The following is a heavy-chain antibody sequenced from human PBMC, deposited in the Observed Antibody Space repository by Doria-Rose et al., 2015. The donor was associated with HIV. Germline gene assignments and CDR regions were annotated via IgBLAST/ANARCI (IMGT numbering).Heavy chain of an antibody. J-gene: IGHJ4*02. D-gene: IGHD6-13*01. Sequence: QITLKESGPVLVKPTETLTLTCTVSGVSLSSPGMGVSWIRQPPGKAMEWLANIYSDDERSYIASLKSRLTISRGTSKCQVFLTMTDMDPVDTATYYCARIKSSRWYHKYYFDFWGQGTLVIVSA. CDR3: ARIKSSRWYHKYYFDF. V-gene: IGHV2-26*01. CDR2: IYSDDER. CDR1: GVSLSSPGMG.